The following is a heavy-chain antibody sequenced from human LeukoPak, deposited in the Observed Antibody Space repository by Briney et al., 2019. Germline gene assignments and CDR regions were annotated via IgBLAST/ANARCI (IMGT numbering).Heavy chain of an antibody. CDR1: GGSISSYY. Sequence: SETLSLTCTVSGGSISSYYWSWIRQPPGKGLEWLGYIYYSGSTNHNPSLKSRVTMSVDTSKNQFSLKLSSVTAADTAVYYCATVAAAGPSFDYWAREPWSPSPQ. D-gene: IGHD6-13*01. V-gene: IGHV4-59*01. CDR2: IYYSGST. J-gene: IGHJ4*02. CDR3: ATVAAAGPSFDY.